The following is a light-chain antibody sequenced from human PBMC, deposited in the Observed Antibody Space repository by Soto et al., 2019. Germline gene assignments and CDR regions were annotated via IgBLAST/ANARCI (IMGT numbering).Light chain of an antibody. J-gene: IGLJ2*01. CDR2: EVS. V-gene: IGLV2-14*01. CDR1: SSDVGGFNY. Sequence: QPVLTQPASVSGSPGRTLTISCTGTSSDVGGFNYVSWYQQYPGEAPKLIIYEVSNRPSEISNRFSGSKSGNRASLTISGLQPEDEADYYCSSYTTSASRIFGGGTKLTVL. CDR3: SSYTTSASRI.